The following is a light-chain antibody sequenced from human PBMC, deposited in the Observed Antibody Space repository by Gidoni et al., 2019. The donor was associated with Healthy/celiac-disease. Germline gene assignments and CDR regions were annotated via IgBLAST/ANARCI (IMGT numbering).Light chain of an antibody. Sequence: HSALTQPPPVSGAPGQSVTISCTGSSSNIGAGYDVHWYQQLPGTAPKLLIYGNTNRPSGVPDRFSGSKSGTSASLAITGLQAEDEADYYCQSYDSSLSGVVFGGGTQLTVL. CDR1: SSNIGAGYD. J-gene: IGLJ7*01. CDR2: GNT. V-gene: IGLV1-40*01. CDR3: QSYDSSLSGVV.